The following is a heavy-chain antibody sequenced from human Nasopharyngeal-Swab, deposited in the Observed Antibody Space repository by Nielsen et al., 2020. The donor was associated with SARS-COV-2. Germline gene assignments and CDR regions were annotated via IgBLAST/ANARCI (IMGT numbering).Heavy chain of an antibody. CDR1: GFTFSSYS. D-gene: IGHD3-10*01. CDR2: ISSSSSYI. V-gene: IGHV3-21*01. J-gene: IGHJ3*02. Sequence: GESLQISCAASGFTFSSYSMNWVRQAPGKGLEWVSSISSSSSYIYYADSVKGRFTISRDNAKNSLYLQMNSLRAEDTAVYYCARDHVLPDAFDIWGQGTMVTVSS. CDR3: ARDHVLPDAFDI.